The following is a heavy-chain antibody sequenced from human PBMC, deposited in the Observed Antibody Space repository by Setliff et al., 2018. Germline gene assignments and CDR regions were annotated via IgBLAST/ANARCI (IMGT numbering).Heavy chain of an antibody. CDR1: GGSISSGGYY. CDR2: IYYSGST. CDR3: ARVARVVLSRNAFDI. D-gene: IGHD2-2*01. Sequence: LSLTCTVSGGSISSGGYYWSWIRQHPGKGLEWIGYIYYSGSTYYNPSLKSLVTISVDTSKNQFSLKLSSVTAADTAVYYCARVARVVLSRNAFDIWGQGTMVTVSS. J-gene: IGHJ3*02. V-gene: IGHV4-31*01.